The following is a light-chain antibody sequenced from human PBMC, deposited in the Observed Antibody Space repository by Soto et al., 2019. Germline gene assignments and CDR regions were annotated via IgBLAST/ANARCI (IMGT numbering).Light chain of an antibody. J-gene: IGLJ3*02. CDR1: SSDVGGYNY. CDR2: DVS. Sequence: QSALTQPASVSGSPGQSITISCTGTSSDVGGYNYVSWYQQHPGKAPKLMIYDVSNRPSGVSNRFSGSNSGNTASLTISGLQDEDEADYYCSSYTSSSPWVFGGGTKLTVL. CDR3: SSYTSSSPWV. V-gene: IGLV2-14*01.